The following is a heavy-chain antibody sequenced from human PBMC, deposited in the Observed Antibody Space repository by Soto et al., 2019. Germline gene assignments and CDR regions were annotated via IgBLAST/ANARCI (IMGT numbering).Heavy chain of an antibody. Sequence: GGSLRLSCAASGFSFSNAWVNWVRQAPGKGLEWVGRVKSKTHGGTTDFAASVKGRFAISRDDSISMAFMRMNSLKIEDTAIYYCAPYYNFWKTWGQGTLVTVSS. V-gene: IGHV3-15*07. CDR2: VKSKTHGGTT. J-gene: IGHJ4*02. D-gene: IGHD3-3*01. CDR3: APYYNFWKT. CDR1: GFSFSNAW.